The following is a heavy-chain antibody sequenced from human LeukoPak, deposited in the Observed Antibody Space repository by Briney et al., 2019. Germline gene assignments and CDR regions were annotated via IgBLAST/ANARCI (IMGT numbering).Heavy chain of an antibody. Sequence: SETLSLTCAVYGGSFSGYYWSWIRQPPGKGLEWIGEINHSGSTNYNPSLKSRVTISVDTSKNQFSLKLSSVTAADTAVYYCARGPDSGYDSNYYYYGMDVWGQGTTVTVSS. CDR2: INHSGST. CDR3: ARGPDSGYDSNYYYYGMDV. V-gene: IGHV4-34*01. D-gene: IGHD5-12*01. J-gene: IGHJ6*02. CDR1: GGSFSGYY.